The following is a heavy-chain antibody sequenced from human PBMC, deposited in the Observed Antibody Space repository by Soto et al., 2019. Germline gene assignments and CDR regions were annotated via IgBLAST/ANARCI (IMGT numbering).Heavy chain of an antibody. CDR3: VSEGGSLAFDS. J-gene: IGHJ4*02. CDR2: ISYTSTTI. Sequence: EVQLVASGGDVVPPGGSLRLSCAVSGFTFSTDEMNWVRQAPGKGLEWLAYISYTSTTIKYADSVKGRFAVSRDNAKKSLYLQMNNLRVEDTAIYYGVSEGGSLAFDSWGQGTLVTVSS. CDR1: GFTFSTDE. D-gene: IGHD1-1*01. V-gene: IGHV3-48*03.